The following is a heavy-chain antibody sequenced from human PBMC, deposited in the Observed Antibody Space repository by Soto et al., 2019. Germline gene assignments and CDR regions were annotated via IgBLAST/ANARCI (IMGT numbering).Heavy chain of an antibody. CDR1: GGSISSSSYY. CDR3: ARYLTYYYDISNIGGYYYGMDV. D-gene: IGHD3-22*01. V-gene: IGHV4-39*01. CDR2: IYYSGST. Sequence: QLQLQESGPGLVKPSETLSLTCTVSGGSISSSSYYWGWIRQPPGKGLEWIGSIYYSGSTYYNPSLKSRVTISVDTSKNQFSLKLSSATAADTAVYYCARYLTYYYDISNIGGYYYGMDVWGQGTTVTVSS. J-gene: IGHJ6*02.